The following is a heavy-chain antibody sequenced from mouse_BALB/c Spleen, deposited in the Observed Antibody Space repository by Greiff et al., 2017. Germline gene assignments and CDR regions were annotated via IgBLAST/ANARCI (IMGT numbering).Heavy chain of an antibody. Sequence: EVKVVESGGGLVKPGGSLKLSCAASGFTFSSYAMSWVRQTPEKRLEWVASISSGGSTYYPDSVKGRFTISRDNARNILYLQMSSLRSEDTAMYYCAREGPNSLYYYGSSHYGYWGQGTTLTVSS. CDR1: GFTFSSYA. V-gene: IGHV5-6-5*01. J-gene: IGHJ2*01. CDR3: AREGPNSLYYYGSSHYGY. D-gene: IGHD1-1*01. CDR2: ISSGGST.